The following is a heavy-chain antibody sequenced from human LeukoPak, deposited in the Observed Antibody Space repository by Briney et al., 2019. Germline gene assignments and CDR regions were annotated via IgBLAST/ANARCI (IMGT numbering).Heavy chain of an antibody. CDR3: AKDLGYSGYDCAFDI. CDR2: ISWNSGSI. J-gene: IGHJ3*02. V-gene: IGHV3-9*01. CDR1: GFTFDDYA. D-gene: IGHD5-12*01. Sequence: PGGSLRLSCAASGFTFDDYAMHWVRQAPGKGLEWVSGISWNSGSIGYADSVKGRFTISRDNAKNSLYLQMNSLRAEDTALYYCAKDLGYSGYDCAFDIWGQGTMVTVSS.